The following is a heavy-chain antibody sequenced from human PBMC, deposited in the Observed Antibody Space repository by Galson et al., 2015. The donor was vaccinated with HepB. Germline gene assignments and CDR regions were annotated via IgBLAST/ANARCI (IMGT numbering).Heavy chain of an antibody. CDR1: GFTFSSYW. CDR3: ARALDGDGDAFDL. CDR2: IKQDGSEK. D-gene: IGHD4-17*01. J-gene: IGHJ2*01. Sequence: SLRLSCAASGFTFSSYWMSWVRQAPGKGLEWVANIKQDGSEKYYVDSVKGRFTISRDNAKNSLYLQMNSLRAEDTAVYYCARALDGDGDAFDLWGRGTLVTVSS. V-gene: IGHV3-7*03.